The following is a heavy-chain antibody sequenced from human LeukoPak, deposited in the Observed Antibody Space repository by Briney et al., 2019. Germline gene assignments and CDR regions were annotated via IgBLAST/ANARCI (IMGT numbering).Heavy chain of an antibody. CDR1: GFTFSSYA. Sequence: GGSLRLSCAASGFTFSSYAMSWVRQAPGKGLEWVSAISGSGGSTYYADSVKGRFTISRDNSKNTLYPQMNSLRAEDTAVYYCAKAGGYSYAYYFDYWGQGTLVTVSS. V-gene: IGHV3-23*01. D-gene: IGHD5-18*01. CDR2: ISGSGGST. J-gene: IGHJ4*02. CDR3: AKAGGYSYAYYFDY.